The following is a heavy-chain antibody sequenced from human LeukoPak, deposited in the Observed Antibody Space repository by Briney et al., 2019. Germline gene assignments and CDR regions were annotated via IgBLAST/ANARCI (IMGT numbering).Heavy chain of an antibody. CDR1: GGSISSSNW. Sequence: SETLSLTCAVSGGSISSSNWWSWVRQPPGKGLEWIGEIYHSGSTNYNPSLKSRVTISVDTSKNQFSLKLSSVTAADTAVYYCARPPYGGNSDPFDIWGQGTMVTVSS. V-gene: IGHV4-4*02. J-gene: IGHJ3*02. CDR2: IYHSGST. D-gene: IGHD4-23*01. CDR3: ARPPYGGNSDPFDI.